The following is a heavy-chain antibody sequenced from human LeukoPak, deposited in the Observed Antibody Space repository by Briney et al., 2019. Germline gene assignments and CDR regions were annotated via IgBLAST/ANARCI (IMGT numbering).Heavy chain of an antibody. CDR2: ISGSGSTK. Sequence: PGGSLRLSCVASGFIFSNYDVNWVRQAPGKGLEWLAYISGSGSTKYYADSVKGRFTISRDDAKNSLYLYMNRLRAGDTAVYYCARFYGSGTYEAFDIWGQGTWVTVS. CDR3: ARFYGSGTYEAFDI. V-gene: IGHV3-48*03. CDR1: GFIFSNYD. J-gene: IGHJ3*02. D-gene: IGHD3-10*01.